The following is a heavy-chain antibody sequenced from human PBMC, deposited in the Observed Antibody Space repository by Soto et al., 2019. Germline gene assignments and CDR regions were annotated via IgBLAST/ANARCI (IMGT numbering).Heavy chain of an antibody. CDR3: ARPSSYGSYYYFDL. V-gene: IGHV1-18*04. CDR1: GDRVSRHG. J-gene: IGHJ4*02. D-gene: IGHD1-26*01. Sequence: ASGKVSCKAAGDRVSRHGLACVRQAPGQGPEWMGWITVGSGNTHYAQKFQGRVSMTTDTSTSTAYMELWSLRSDDTAVYYCARPSSYGSYYYFDLWGKGTPVTVSS. CDR2: ITVGSGNT.